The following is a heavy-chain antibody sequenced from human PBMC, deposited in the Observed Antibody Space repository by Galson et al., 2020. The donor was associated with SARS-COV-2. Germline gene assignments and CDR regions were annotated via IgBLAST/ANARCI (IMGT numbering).Heavy chain of an antibody. D-gene: IGHD1-7*01. J-gene: IGHJ5*02. CDR3: ARDDDITGTTYSWFDP. CDR2: INPNSGGT. CDR1: GYTFTGYY. Sequence: ASVKVSCKASGYTFTGYYMHWVRQAPGQGLEWMGWINPNSGGTNYAQKFQGRVTMTRDTSISTAYMELSRLRSDDTAVYYCARDDDITGTTYSWFDPWGQGTLVTVSS. V-gene: IGHV1-2*02.